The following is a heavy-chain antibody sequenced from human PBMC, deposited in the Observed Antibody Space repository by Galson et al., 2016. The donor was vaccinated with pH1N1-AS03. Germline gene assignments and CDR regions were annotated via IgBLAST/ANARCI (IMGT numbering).Heavy chain of an antibody. V-gene: IGHV4-39*01. Sequence: ETLSLTCTVSGGSISNSNYYWGWIRQPPGKGLEWIGSIYYSGSAYYNPSLKSRVTISIDTSKNQFPLRLSSVTAADTAVYYCARHPYNSSPLYYYFYYMDVWGKGTTVTVSS. J-gene: IGHJ6*03. CDR2: IYYSGSA. D-gene: IGHD6-13*01. CDR1: GGSISNSNYY. CDR3: ARHPYNSSPLYYYFYYMDV.